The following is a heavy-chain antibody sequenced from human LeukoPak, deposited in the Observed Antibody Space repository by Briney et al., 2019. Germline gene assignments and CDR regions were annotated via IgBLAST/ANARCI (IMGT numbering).Heavy chain of an antibody. CDR3: ARDRGGQQQGYYYYYMDV. CDR2: INPNSGGT. V-gene: IGHV1-2*02. D-gene: IGHD6-13*01. Sequence: ASVKVSCKASGYTFTGYYMHWVRQAPGQGLEWMGWINPNSGGTNYAQKFQGRVTMTRDTSISTAYMELSRLRSDDTAVYYCARDRGGQQQGYYYYYMDVWGKGTTVTVSS. J-gene: IGHJ6*03. CDR1: GYTFTGYY.